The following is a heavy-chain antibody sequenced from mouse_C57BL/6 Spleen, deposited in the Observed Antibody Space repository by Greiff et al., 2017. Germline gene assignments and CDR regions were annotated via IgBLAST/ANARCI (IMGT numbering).Heavy chain of an antibody. CDR3: ARHKYHHYDAMDY. CDR2: INPSNGGT. Sequence: VQLQQSGAELVKPGASVKMSCKASGYTFTDYYMHWVKQRPGQGLEWIGWINPSNGGTNYNQKFKDKATLTVDKSSSTVYMELSSLTSEDSAVYYCARHKYHHYDAMDYWGQGTSVTVSS. V-gene: IGHV1-34*02. J-gene: IGHJ4*01. CDR1: GYTFTDYY. D-gene: IGHD5-1*01.